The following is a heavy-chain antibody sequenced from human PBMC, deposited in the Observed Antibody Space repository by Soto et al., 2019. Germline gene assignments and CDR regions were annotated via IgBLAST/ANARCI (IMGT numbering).Heavy chain of an antibody. Sequence: GGSLRLSCAASGFTFSSYAMSWVRQAPGKGLEWVSAISGSGGSTYYADSVKGRFTISRDNSKNTLYLQMNSLRAEDTAVYYCAKAPVDIVATIETSVDYGMDVWGQGTTVTVSS. V-gene: IGHV3-23*01. CDR2: ISGSGGST. D-gene: IGHD5-12*01. J-gene: IGHJ6*02. CDR1: GFTFSSYA. CDR3: AKAPVDIVATIETSVDYGMDV.